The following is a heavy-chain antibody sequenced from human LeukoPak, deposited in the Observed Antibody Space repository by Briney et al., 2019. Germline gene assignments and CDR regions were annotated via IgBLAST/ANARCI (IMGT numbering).Heavy chain of an antibody. CDR2: INPNSGGT. D-gene: IGHD6-19*01. CDR1: GYTLTDYY. CDR3: ARARAVAGLGYFDY. J-gene: IGHJ4*02. Sequence: GASVTVSCTASGYTLTDYYMHWVRQAPGQGLEWMGRINPNSGGTNYAQKFQGRVTMTRDTSISTVYMELSRLRSDDTAVYYCARARAVAGLGYFDYWGQGTLVTVSS. V-gene: IGHV1-2*06.